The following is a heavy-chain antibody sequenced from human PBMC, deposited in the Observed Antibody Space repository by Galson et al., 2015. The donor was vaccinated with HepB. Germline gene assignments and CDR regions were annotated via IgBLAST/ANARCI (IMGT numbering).Heavy chain of an antibody. J-gene: IGHJ6*02. Sequence: SLRLSCAASGLTFSSYGMHWVRQAPGKGLEWVAVISYDGSNKYYADSVKGRFTISRDNSKKMLYLQMNSLRAEDTAVYYCAKDLIAVAARGGMDVWGQGTTVTVSS. V-gene: IGHV3-30*18. D-gene: IGHD6-19*01. CDR3: AKDLIAVAARGGMDV. CDR1: GLTFSSYG. CDR2: ISYDGSNK.